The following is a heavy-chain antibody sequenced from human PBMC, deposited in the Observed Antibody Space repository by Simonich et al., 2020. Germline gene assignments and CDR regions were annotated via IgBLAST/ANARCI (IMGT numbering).Heavy chain of an antibody. CDR2: SNTNSGGK. CDR1: GYTFTGYY. CDR3: ARDGGNCSGGSCYWYFDL. Sequence: QVQLVQSGAEVKKPGASVKVSCKASGYTFTGYYMHWVRQAPGQGLEWMGRSNTNSGGKNYAKKLQGRVTMTRDTSISTADMELSRLGADDTAVDYCARDGGNCSGGSCYWYFDLWGRGTLVTVSS. D-gene: IGHD2-15*01. J-gene: IGHJ2*01. V-gene: IGHV1-2*06.